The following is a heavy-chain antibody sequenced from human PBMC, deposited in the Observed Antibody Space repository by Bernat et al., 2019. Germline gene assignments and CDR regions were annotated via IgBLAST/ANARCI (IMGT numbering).Heavy chain of an antibody. CDR2: ISGRAGNI. V-gene: IGHV3-23*04. Sequence: EVQLVESGGGLVQPGGSLKLSCEASGFTFGSFALTWVRQAPGKGLEWVSLISGRAGNIYYANSVKGRFTISRDNSKNTLYLQMNSLGADDTAIYHCAKVYRESFVGPGGAFDMWGQGTMVTVSS. D-gene: IGHD3-16*01. CDR3: AKVYRESFVGPGGAFDM. CDR1: GFTFGSFA. J-gene: IGHJ3*02.